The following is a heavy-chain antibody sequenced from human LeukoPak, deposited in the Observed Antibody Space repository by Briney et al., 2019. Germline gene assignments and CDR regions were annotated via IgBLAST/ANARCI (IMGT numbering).Heavy chain of an antibody. V-gene: IGHV3-11*01. CDR3: ARVSMVRGVIITVNWFDP. D-gene: IGHD3-10*01. J-gene: IGHJ5*02. CDR1: GFTFSDYY. Sequence: TGGSLRLSCAASGFTFSDYYMSWIRQAPGKGLEWVSYISSSGSTIYYADSVKGRFTISRDNAKNSLYLQMNSLRAEDTAVYYCARVSMVRGVIITVNWFDPWGQGTLVTVSS. CDR2: ISSSGSTI.